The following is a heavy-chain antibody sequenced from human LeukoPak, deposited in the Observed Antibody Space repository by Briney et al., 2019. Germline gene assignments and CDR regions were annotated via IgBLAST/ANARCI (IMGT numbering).Heavy chain of an antibody. CDR1: GFTFDDYG. CDR3: ARTYGGFDY. Sequence: GGSLRLSCPASGFTFDDYGMSWVRQAPGKGLEWVSGINWNGGTSDYADSVKGRFTISRDNAKNSLYLQMNSLRAEDTAVYYCARTYGGFDYWGQGTLVTVSS. CDR2: INWNGGTS. V-gene: IGHV3-20*04. D-gene: IGHD4-23*01. J-gene: IGHJ4*02.